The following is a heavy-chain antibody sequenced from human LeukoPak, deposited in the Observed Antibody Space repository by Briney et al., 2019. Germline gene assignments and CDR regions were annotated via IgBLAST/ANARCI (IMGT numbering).Heavy chain of an antibody. CDR1: GYTFTSYY. D-gene: IGHD2-2*01. CDR3: ARDGLLGYYSSTSCYGFQDYYYYGMDV. Sequence: WASVKVSCKASGYTFTSYYMHGVRQAPGQGLEGMEIINPSGGSTSYAHKFQGRITMTRDTSTSTVYMELSSLRSEDTAVYYCARDGLLGYYSSTSCYGFQDYYYYGMDVWGQGTTVTVSS. CDR2: INPSGGST. V-gene: IGHV1-46*01. J-gene: IGHJ6*02.